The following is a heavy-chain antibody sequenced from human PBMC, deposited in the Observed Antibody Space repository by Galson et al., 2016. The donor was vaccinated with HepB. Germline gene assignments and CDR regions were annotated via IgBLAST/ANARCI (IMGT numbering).Heavy chain of an antibody. CDR1: GYTFNNYF. V-gene: IGHV1-46*02. CDR3: ARPGEDGDWSWFDS. Sequence: SVKVSCKASGYTFNNYFMHWVRQAPGQGLEWLGLINHSDGSTKYAQTVQGRVTMTRDTSTSTVYMELSSLRSDDTALFNCARPGEDGDWSWFDSWGQGTLVTVSS. J-gene: IGHJ5*01. CDR2: INHSDGST. D-gene: IGHD2-21*02.